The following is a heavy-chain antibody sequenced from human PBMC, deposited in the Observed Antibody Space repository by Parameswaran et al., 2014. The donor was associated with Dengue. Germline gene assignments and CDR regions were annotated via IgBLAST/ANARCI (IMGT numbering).Heavy chain of an antibody. CDR3: ARDIYGKATTYLDH. V-gene: IGHV3-48*03. CDR2: ISGASEII. J-gene: IGHJ4*02. Sequence: VRQAPGKGLEWVSYISGASEIIHYADSVKGRFTISRDNAKDSLYLQLNSLRADDTAVYYCARDIYGKATTYLDHWGQGTLVTVSS. D-gene: IGHD4-17*01.